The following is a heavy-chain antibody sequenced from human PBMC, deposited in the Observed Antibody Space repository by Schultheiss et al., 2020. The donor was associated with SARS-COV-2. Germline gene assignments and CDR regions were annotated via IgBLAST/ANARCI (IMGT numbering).Heavy chain of an antibody. CDR2: IWYDGSNK. J-gene: IGHJ5*02. D-gene: IGHD1-1*01. V-gene: IGHV3-33*01. CDR1: GFTFSSYG. Sequence: GGSLRLSCAASGFTFSSYGMHWVRQAPGKGLEWVAVIWYDGSNKYYADSVKGRFTISRDNSKNTLYLQMNSLRAEDTAVYYCAITPGTTGTTVWFELDPWGQGTLVTVSS. CDR3: AITPGTTGTTVWFELDP.